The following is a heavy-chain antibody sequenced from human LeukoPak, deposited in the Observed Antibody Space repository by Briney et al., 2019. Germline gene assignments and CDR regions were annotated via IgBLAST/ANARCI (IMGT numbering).Heavy chain of an antibody. V-gene: IGHV4-30-4*01. J-gene: IGHJ4*02. CDR1: GGSISSGDYY. D-gene: IGHD3-22*01. CDR3: ARDSSGYYFDY. Sequence: PSQTLSLTCTVSGGSISSGDYYWSWICQPPGKGLEWIGYIYYSGSTYYNPSLKSRVTISVDTSKNQFSLKLSSVTAADTAVYYCARDSSGYYFDYWGQGTLVTVSS. CDR2: IYYSGST.